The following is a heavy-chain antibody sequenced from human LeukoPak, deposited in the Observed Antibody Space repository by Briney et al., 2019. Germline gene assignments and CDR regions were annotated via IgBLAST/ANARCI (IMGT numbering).Heavy chain of an antibody. J-gene: IGHJ5*02. CDR3: ATANPSYYYGSGRPEEADP. D-gene: IGHD3-10*01. V-gene: IGHV1-18*01. CDR2: INIYNGNT. Sequence: SVKVSCKASGYTFTSFGISWVRQAPGQGLEWMGWINIYNGNTNYAQKFQGRVTMTTDTSTSTAYMELRTPRSDDTAVYYCATANPSYYYGSGRPEEADPWGQGTLVTVSS. CDR1: GYTFTSFG.